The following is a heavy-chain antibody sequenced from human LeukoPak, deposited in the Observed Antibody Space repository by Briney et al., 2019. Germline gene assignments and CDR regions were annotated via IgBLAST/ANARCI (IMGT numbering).Heavy chain of an antibody. Sequence: ETLSLTCTVSGGSISSYYWSWVRQAPGKGLEWVANIKQDGGEKHYVESVKGRFTISRDNAKNSVYLQMNSLRAQDTAVYYCARDQILGYCSGGSCPPDAFDIWGQGTMVTVSS. D-gene: IGHD2-15*01. CDR3: ARDQILGYCSGGSCPPDAFDI. CDR1: GGSISSYY. V-gene: IGHV3-7*01. J-gene: IGHJ3*02. CDR2: IKQDGGEK.